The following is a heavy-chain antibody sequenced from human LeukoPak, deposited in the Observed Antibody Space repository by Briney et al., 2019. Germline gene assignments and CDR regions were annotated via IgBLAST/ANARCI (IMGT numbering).Heavy chain of an antibody. CDR2: ISSGGTTI. J-gene: IGHJ4*02. V-gene: IGHV3-11*04. CDR3: AGGCGYYGSGKKV. Sequence: GGSLRLSCAASGFTLSNYYMTWIRQAPGKGLEWVSYISSGGTTIYYADSVKGRFTISRDNAKNSLYLEMNSLRAEDTAVYYCAGGCGYYGSGKKVWGQGTLVTVSS. CDR1: GFTLSNYY. D-gene: IGHD3-10*01.